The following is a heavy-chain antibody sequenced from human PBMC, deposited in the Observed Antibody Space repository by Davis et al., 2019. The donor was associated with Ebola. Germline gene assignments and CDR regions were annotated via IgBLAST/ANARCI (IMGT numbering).Heavy chain of an antibody. CDR3: ARDLPGGDWYFDL. D-gene: IGHD1-14*01. Sequence: GESLKISCAASGFTFSSYWMSWVRQAPGKGLEWVGRIKSKTDGGTTDYAAPVKGRFTISRDNSKNTLYLQMSSLRAEDTAVYYCARDLPGGDWYFDLWGRGTLVTVSS. CDR1: GFTFSSYW. J-gene: IGHJ2*01. V-gene: IGHV3-15*01. CDR2: IKSKTDGGTT.